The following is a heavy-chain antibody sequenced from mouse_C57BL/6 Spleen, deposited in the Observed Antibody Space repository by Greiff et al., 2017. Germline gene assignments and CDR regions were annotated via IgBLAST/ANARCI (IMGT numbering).Heavy chain of an antibody. D-gene: IGHD3-2*02. J-gene: IGHJ2*01. CDR2: IYPSDSET. CDR1: GYTFTSYW. V-gene: IGHV1-61*01. Sequence: QVQLQQSGAELVRPGSSVKLSCKASGYTFTSYWMDWVKQRPGQGLEWIGNIYPSDSETHYNQKFKDKATLTVDKSSSTAYMQLSSLTSEDSAVYYCARGTAQAYFDYWGQGTTLTVSS. CDR3: ARGTAQAYFDY.